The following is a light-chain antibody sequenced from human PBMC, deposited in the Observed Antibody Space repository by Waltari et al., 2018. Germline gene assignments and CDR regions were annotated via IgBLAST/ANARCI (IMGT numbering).Light chain of an antibody. CDR1: QRVGRT. CDR3: QHYVRLPVT. CDR2: GAS. J-gene: IGKJ1*01. V-gene: IGKV3-20*01. Sequence: EIVLTQSPGTLSLSPGERVTLSCRASQRVGRTLVWYQQKPGQAPRLLMYGASIRATGVPDRFSGSGSGTDFSLTISRLEPEDFAVYYCQHYVRLPVTFGQGTKVEIK.